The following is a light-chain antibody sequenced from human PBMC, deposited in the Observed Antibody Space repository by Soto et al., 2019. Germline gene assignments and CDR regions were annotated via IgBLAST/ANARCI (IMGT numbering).Light chain of an antibody. V-gene: IGKV2D-29*01. CDR2: EVS. J-gene: IGKJ1*01. Sequence: DIVMTQTPLSMYVIPGQLAYISCRASRSLLHSDGKTYFYWYLQRPGQPPRLLIYEVSNRFSGVPDRFSGSGSGTDFTLKISRVETDDVGLYFCMQTKQLPVTFGQGTKVDIK. CDR3: MQTKQLPVT. CDR1: RSLLHSDGKTY.